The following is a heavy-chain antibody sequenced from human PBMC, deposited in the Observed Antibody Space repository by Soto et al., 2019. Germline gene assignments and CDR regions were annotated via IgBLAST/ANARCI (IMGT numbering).Heavy chain of an antibody. V-gene: IGHV3-23*01. CDR1: GFNFNSHA. CDR3: ARVDTPTVRVGMDV. Sequence: EVQLLESGGGLVQPGGSLRLSCAASGFNFNSHAMTWVRQAPGKGLEWGSTISANIISTYYADSVKGRFTISRDNSKNTLYLQMSSLRVEDTAVYHCARVDTPTVRVGMDVWGQGTTVTVSS. D-gene: IGHD2-15*01. J-gene: IGHJ6*02. CDR2: ISANIIST.